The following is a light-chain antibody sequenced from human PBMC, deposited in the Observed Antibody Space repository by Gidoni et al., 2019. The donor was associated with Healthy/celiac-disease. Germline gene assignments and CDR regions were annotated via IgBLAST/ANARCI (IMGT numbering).Light chain of an antibody. J-gene: IGLJ2*01. CDR2: SNN. V-gene: IGLV1-47*02. CDR1: SSNLGSNY. CDR3: AAWDDSLRGVV. Sequence: QSVLTQPPSASGTPGQRVTISCSGSSSNLGSNYVYWYQQLPGTAPKLLIDSNNQRPSGVPDRFSGSKSGTSASLAISGLRSEDEADYYCAAWDDSLRGVVFGGGTKLTVL.